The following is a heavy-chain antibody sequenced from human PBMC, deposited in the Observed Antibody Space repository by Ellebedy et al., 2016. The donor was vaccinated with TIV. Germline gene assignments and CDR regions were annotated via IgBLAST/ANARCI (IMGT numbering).Heavy chain of an antibody. J-gene: IGHJ3*02. CDR1: GYTFTSFW. V-gene: IGHV5-51*01. CDR2: INPGDSDI. CDR3: ARHKSGSFRSAFDI. Sequence: PGGSLRLSCKGSGYTFTSFWIGWVRQMPGEGLEWMGIINPGDSDIRYSPSFQGQVTISADKSIRTAYLQWSSLKASDTAIYYCARHKSGSFRSAFDIWGQGTMVTVSS. D-gene: IGHD1-26*01.